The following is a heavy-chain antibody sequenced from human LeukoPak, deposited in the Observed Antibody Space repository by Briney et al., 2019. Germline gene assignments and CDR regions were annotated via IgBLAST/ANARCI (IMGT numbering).Heavy chain of an antibody. CDR3: ARGRRDYYGSGSYYYFDY. J-gene: IGHJ4*02. CDR1: GGTFSSYA. Sequence: EASVTVSCKASGGTFSSYAISWVRQAPGHGLEGMGGIIPIFGTANYAQKFQGRVTITADKSTSTAYMELSSLRSEDTAVYYCARGRRDYYGSGSYYYFDYWGQGTPVTVSS. CDR2: IIPIFGTA. V-gene: IGHV1-69*06. D-gene: IGHD3-10*01.